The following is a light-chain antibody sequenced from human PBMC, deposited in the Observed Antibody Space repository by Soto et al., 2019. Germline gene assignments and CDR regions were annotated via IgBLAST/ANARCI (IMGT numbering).Light chain of an antibody. J-gene: IGKJ1*01. CDR3: QQYHNSPLT. V-gene: IGKV3-20*01. CDR1: QSVSNNY. Sequence: EIVLTQSPDTLCLSPGERATLSCLASQSVSNNYLAWYQQKPGQAPRLLVFGASSRATGVPDRFSGSGSGTDFTLTISGLEPEDFALYYCQQYHNSPLTFGQGTKVDIK. CDR2: GAS.